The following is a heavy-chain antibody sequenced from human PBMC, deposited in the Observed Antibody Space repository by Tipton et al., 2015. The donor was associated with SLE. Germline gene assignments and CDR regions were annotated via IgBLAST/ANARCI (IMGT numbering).Heavy chain of an antibody. J-gene: IGHJ5*02. Sequence: TLSLTCTVSGGSISNYYWSWIRQPPGKGLEWIGYIYFSGGTSYNPSLEGRVTISMDTSKNQFSLKLNSVTAADTAVYYCARDKNLNWFDPWGQGTLITVSS. CDR1: GGSISNYY. V-gene: IGHV4-59*12. CDR3: ARDKNLNWFDP. CDR2: IYFSGGT.